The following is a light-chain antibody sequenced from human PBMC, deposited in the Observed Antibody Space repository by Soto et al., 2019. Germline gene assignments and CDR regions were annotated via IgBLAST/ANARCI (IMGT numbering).Light chain of an antibody. V-gene: IGKV3D-15*01. Sequence: EVLMTQSPATLSVSPGERVTLSCRASQSININLAWYQQKPGQAPRVLIYGASSRASGIPDRFSGSGSGTDFTLTISRLEHDDFALYYCQQYHNWPPLTVGGGTRVEIK. CDR3: QQYHNWPPLT. CDR2: GAS. CDR1: QSININ. J-gene: IGKJ4*01.